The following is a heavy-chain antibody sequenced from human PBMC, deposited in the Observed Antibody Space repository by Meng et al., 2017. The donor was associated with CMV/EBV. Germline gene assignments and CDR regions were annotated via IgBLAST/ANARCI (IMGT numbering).Heavy chain of an antibody. CDR2: INPSGGST. D-gene: IGHD6-6*01. J-gene: IGHJ5*02. Sequence: CKASGYTFTSYYMHWVRQAPGQGLEWMGIINPSGGSTSYAQKFQGRVTMTRDASTSTVYMELSSLRSEDTAVYYCARGSSSGRNWFDPWGQGTLVTVSS. V-gene: IGHV1-46*01. CDR1: GYTFTSYY. CDR3: ARGSSSGRNWFDP.